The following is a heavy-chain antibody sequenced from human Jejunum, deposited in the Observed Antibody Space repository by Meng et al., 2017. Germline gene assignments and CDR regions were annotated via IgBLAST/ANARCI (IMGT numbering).Heavy chain of an antibody. V-gene: IGHV1-2*02. D-gene: IGHD1-1*01. CDR2: INPKSGVT. J-gene: IGHJ4*02. CDR3: ARNWRGSDY. Sequence: ASVKVSCKPSGYTFTDYSMHWVRQAPGQGLEWLGWINPKSGVTIYAQKFQDRVTMTSDTSINTGYMELSRLRSDDTAVYHCARNWRGSDYWGQGTLVTVSS. CDR1: GYTFTDYS.